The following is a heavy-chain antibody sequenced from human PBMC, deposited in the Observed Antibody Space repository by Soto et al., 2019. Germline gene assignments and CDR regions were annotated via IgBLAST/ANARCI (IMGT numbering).Heavy chain of an antibody. V-gene: IGHV4-39*01. J-gene: IGHJ5*02. CDR1: GGSISSSSYY. Sequence: ASETLSLTCTVSGGSISSSSYYWGWIRQPPGKGLEWIGSIYYSGSTYYNPSLKSRVTISVDTSKNQFSLKLSSVTAADTAVYYCAGTGFYYDSNGPDQECWFDPWGHGTLVTVSS. CDR3: AGTGFYYDSNGPDQECWFDP. CDR2: IYYSGST. D-gene: IGHD3-22*01.